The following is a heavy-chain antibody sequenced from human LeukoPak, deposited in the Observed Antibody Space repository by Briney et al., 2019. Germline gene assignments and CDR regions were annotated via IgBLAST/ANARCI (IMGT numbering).Heavy chain of an antibody. Sequence: PGGSLRLSCATSGFTFSSYGMHWVRQAPGEGLEWVAIISYDGGNKYYADSVKGRFTISRDNSKNTLYLQMNSLRAEDTAVYYCAKLQADSSSWMIDYWGQGTLVTVSS. J-gene: IGHJ4*02. CDR2: ISYDGGNK. CDR3: AKLQADSSSWMIDY. D-gene: IGHD6-6*01. CDR1: GFTFSSYG. V-gene: IGHV3-30*18.